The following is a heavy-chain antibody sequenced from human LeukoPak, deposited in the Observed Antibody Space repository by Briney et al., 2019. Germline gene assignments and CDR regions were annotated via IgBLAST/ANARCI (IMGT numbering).Heavy chain of an antibody. D-gene: IGHD3-10*01. CDR2: IDWDDDK. Sequence: SGPTLVNPTQTLTLTCTFSGFSLSTSGMCVSWIRQPPGKALEWLARIDWDDDKYYSTSLKTRLTTSKDTSKNQVVLTITNMDPVDTATYYCARSDYYGSGITDYWGQGTLVTVSS. CDR1: GFSLSTSGMC. CDR3: ARSDYYGSGITDY. J-gene: IGHJ4*02. V-gene: IGHV2-70*11.